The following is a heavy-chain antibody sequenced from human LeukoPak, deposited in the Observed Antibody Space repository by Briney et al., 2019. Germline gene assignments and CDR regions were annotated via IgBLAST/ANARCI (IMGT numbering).Heavy chain of an antibody. Sequence: ASVKVSCKASGYTLTSYGISWVRQAPGQGLEWMGWISAYNGNTNYAQKLQGRVTMTTDTSTSTAYMELRSLRSDDTAVYYCARDEDPLGIFDYWGQGTLVTVSS. CDR1: GYTLTSYG. V-gene: IGHV1-18*01. CDR3: ARDEDPLGIFDY. CDR2: ISAYNGNT. D-gene: IGHD3-16*01. J-gene: IGHJ4*02.